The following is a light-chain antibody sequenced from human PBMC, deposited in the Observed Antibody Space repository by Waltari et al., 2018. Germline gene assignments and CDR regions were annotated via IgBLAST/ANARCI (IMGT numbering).Light chain of an antibody. CDR1: QRVGIY. Sequence: DIQMTQFPALVSASVGARVTIPCRPSQRVGIYLSLYRQRPGRAPVVLSFSSSSLPAGVPSRFTGAGSGTDFTLTITKLQPEDFATYYCQQSFTAPFPFGPGTTVDVK. CDR2: SSS. V-gene: IGKV1-39*01. J-gene: IGKJ3*01. CDR3: QQSFTAPFP.